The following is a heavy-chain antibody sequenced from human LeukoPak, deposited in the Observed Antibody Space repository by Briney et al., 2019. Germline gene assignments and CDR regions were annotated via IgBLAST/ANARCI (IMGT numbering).Heavy chain of an antibody. CDR1: GGTFSSYA. Sequence: SVKVSCKASGGTFSSYAISWVRQAPGQGLEWMGGIIPIFGTANYAQKFQGRVTMTEDTSTDTAYMELSSLRSEDTAVYYCATDYDILTGYLPGGYWGQGTLVTVSS. J-gene: IGHJ4*02. CDR3: ATDYDILTGYLPGGY. D-gene: IGHD3-9*01. CDR2: IIPIFGTA. V-gene: IGHV1-69*06.